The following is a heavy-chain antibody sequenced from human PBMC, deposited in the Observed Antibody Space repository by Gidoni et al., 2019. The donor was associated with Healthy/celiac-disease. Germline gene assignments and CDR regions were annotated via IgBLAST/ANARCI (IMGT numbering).Heavy chain of an antibody. J-gene: IGHJ4*02. D-gene: IGHD2-21*02. V-gene: IGHV4-34*01. CDR3: ARLGVTDY. Sequence: QVQLQQWCAGLSKPSETLSLTCSVYGGSFSGYYWSWIRQPPGKGLEWIEEINHSGSTNYNPSLKSRVTISVDTSKNQFSLKLSSVTAADTAVYYCARLGVTDYWGQGTLVTVSS. CDR2: INHSGST. CDR1: GGSFSGYY.